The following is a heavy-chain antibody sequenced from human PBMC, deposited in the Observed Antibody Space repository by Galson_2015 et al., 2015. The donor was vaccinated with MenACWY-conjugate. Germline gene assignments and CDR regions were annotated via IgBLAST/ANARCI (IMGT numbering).Heavy chain of an antibody. Sequence: VKVSCKASGYDFSTFGITWVRQAPGQGLEWMGWSSTYNENTNLAQQFQGRVSMTTETSTNTAYLELRGLTSDDTAMYFCARDLNVCYSGSFCRQPCDSWGQGTLVIVSS. J-gene: IGHJ4*02. CDR2: SSTYNENT. V-gene: IGHV1-18*01. D-gene: IGHD2-15*01. CDR1: GYDFSTFG. CDR3: ARDLNVCYSGSFCRQPCDS.